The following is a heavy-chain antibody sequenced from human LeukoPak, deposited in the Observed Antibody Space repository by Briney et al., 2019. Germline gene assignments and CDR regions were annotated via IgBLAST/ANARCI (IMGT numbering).Heavy chain of an antibody. CDR2: VSASADST. V-gene: IGHV3-23*01. Sequence: PGGSLRLSCAASGFMFSKYAMSWVRQAPRKGLEWVSAVSASADSTYYADSVKGRFTISRDNSKNTLYLQMNSLRAEDTAVYYCAKLYSGYDPGFDYWGQGTLVTVSS. J-gene: IGHJ4*02. CDR3: AKLYSGYDPGFDY. D-gene: IGHD5-12*01. CDR1: GFMFSKYA.